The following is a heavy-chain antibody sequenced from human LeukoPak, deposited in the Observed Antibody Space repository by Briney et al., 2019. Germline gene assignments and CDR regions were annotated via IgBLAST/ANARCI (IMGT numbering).Heavy chain of an antibody. V-gene: IGHV1-2*02. D-gene: IGHD2-8*02. CDR2: INPNSGGK. CDR3: ARDRRGTGNSFDY. J-gene: IGHJ4*02. Sequence: ASVKVSCKTSGYTFTVYYMHWVRQAPGQGVEWMGWINPNSGGKNYAQKFQGRVTMTRDTSISTAYMELSRLRSDDTAVYYCARDRRGTGNSFDYWGQGTLVTVSS. CDR1: GYTFTVYY.